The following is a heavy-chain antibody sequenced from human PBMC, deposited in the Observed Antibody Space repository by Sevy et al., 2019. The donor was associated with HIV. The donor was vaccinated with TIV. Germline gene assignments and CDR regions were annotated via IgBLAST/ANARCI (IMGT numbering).Heavy chain of an antibody. CDR3: ARDPARVDFWSGDWGGSFDY. CDR1: GGSVSSGSYY. Sequence: SETLSLTCTVSGGSVSSGSYYWSWIRQPPGKGLEWIGYIYYSGSTNYNPPLKSRFTISVDTSKNQFSLKLSSVTAADTAVYYCARDPARVDFWSGDWGGSFDYWGRGTLVTVSS. V-gene: IGHV4-61*01. CDR2: IYYSGST. D-gene: IGHD3-3*01. J-gene: IGHJ4*02.